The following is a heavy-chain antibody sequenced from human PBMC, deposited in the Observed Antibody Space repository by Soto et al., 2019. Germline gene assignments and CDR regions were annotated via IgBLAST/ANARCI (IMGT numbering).Heavy chain of an antibody. CDR1: GYSFTSYW. CDR3: ASTTVVTYYYYYGMDV. D-gene: IGHD4-17*01. CDR2: IDPSDSYT. V-gene: IGHV5-10-1*01. J-gene: IGHJ6*02. Sequence: GESLKISCKGSGYSFTSYWISWVRQMPGKGLEWMGRIDPSDSYTNYSPSFQGHVTISADKSISTAYLQWSSLKASDTAMYYCASTTVVTYYYYYGMDVWGQGTTVTSP.